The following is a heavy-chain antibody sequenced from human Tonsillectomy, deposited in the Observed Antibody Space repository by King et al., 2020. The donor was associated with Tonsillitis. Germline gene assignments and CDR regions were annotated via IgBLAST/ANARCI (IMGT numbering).Heavy chain of an antibody. CDR3: ASGATLRRWLQLDWYFDL. J-gene: IGHJ2*01. V-gene: IGHV3-48*03. D-gene: IGHD5-24*01. Sequence: VQLVESGGGLVQPGGSLRLSCAASGFTFSSYEMNWVRQAPGKGLEWVSYINSSGSTIYYADSVKCRFTISRDNAKNSLYLQMNSLRAEDTAVYYCASGATLRRWLQLDWYFDLWGRGTLVTVSS. CDR1: GFTFSSYE. CDR2: INSSGSTI.